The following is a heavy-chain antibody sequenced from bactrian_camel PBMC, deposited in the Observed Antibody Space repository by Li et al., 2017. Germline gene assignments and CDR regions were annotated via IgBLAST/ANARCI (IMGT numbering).Heavy chain of an antibody. D-gene: IGHD7*01. CDR3: AADLVEWGPCNTNTDFPY. CDR1: GYTSDHYC. CDR2: IYTRGDMT. J-gene: IGHJ6*01. V-gene: IGHV3S63*01. Sequence: HVQLVESGGGSVQAGGSLRLSCTASGYTSDHYCLAWFRQAPGKEREGVASIYTRGDMTTYTNSVKGRFTISQDSPKNTVYLQMNSLKAEDTAIYYCAADLVEWGPCNTNTDFPYWGQGTQVTVS.